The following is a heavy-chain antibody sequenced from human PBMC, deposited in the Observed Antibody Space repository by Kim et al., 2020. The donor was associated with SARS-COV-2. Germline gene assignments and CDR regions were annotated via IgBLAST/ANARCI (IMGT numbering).Heavy chain of an antibody. D-gene: IGHD3-10*01. Sequence: SETLSLTCTVSGGSIISTSYYWGWIRQPPGEKMEWIGSMYYTGSTYYNPSLKSRVALSVDTSRNQFSLKLTSVSAADTAVYYCARSWFGELFAGCFDPLG. CDR1: GGSIISTSYY. CDR3: ARSWFGELFAGCFDP. CDR2: MYYTGST. V-gene: IGHV4-39*01. J-gene: IGHJ5*02.